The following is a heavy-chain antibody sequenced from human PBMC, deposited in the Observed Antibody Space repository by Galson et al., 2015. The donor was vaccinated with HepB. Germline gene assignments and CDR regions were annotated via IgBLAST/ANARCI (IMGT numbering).Heavy chain of an antibody. D-gene: IGHD2-2*01. CDR1: GYTFTNYA. CDR3: ASDATSSGYCSSTSCYEYFHF. Sequence: SVKVSCKASGYTFTNYAMTWVRQAPGQGLEWMGWINTNTGNPTYDQGFPGRFMFSLDTSVSTAYLQISSLKAEDTAVYYCASDATSSGYCSSTSCYEYFHFWGQGTLVTVSS. J-gene: IGHJ1*01. CDR2: INTNTGNP. V-gene: IGHV7-4-1*02.